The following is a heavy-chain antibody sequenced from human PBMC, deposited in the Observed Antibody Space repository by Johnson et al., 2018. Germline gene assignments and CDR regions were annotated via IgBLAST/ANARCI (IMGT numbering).Heavy chain of an antibody. CDR1: EYSITNYW. D-gene: IGHD2-15*01. CDR3: ARQGYCSGRSCYSVPAFDI. J-gene: IGHJ3*02. V-gene: IGHV5-51*01. Sequence: EQLVESGAEVKKQGESLKISCKGPEYSITNYWFAWVRQMHGKGLEWMGIIYPGDSDTKYSPSFEGQVIISADKSISTAYLQWSSLKASDTAMYYCARQGYCSGRSCYSVPAFDIWGRGTMITVSS. CDR2: IYPGDSDT.